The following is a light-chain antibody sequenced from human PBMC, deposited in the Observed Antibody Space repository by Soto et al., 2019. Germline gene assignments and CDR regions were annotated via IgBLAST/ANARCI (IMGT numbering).Light chain of an antibody. CDR2: GAS. Sequence: EIVLTQSPGTLSLSPGERATLSCRASQSVNNNYLAWHQQKPGQAPRLLIFGASSRATGIPDRFSGSGSGTDFTLTISRVEPEDFAVYYCQQYGSSLIPFGRGTRLAIK. V-gene: IGKV3-20*01. CDR3: QQYGSSLIP. CDR1: QSVNNNY. J-gene: IGKJ5*01.